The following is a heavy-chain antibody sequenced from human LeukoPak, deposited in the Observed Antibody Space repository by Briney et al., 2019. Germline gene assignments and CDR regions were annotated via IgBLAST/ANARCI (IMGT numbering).Heavy chain of an antibody. Sequence: GGSLRLSYATSGFTSSSYAMSWVRQAPGKGLEWVSAISGSGGSTYYADSVKGRFTISRDNSKNTLYLQMNSLRAEDTAVYYCAKTPYSNPFRVPFDYWGQGTLVTVSS. J-gene: IGHJ4*02. CDR2: ISGSGGST. CDR3: AKTPYSNPFRVPFDY. D-gene: IGHD4-11*01. V-gene: IGHV3-23*01. CDR1: GFTSSSYA.